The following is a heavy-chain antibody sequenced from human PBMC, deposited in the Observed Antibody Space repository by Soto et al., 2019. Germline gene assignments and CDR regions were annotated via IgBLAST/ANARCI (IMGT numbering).Heavy chain of an antibody. J-gene: IGHJ4*03. CDR1: GGSISSGGYS. D-gene: IGHD1-26*01. CDR2: IYYSGST. V-gene: IGHV4-61*08. CDR3: ARRYGGNLDY. Sequence: SETLSLTCAVSGGSISSGGYSWSWIRQPPGKGLEWIGYIYYSGSTNYNPSLKSRVTISVDTSKNQFSLKLSSVTAADTAVYYCARRYGGNLDYWGQGTMVTVSS.